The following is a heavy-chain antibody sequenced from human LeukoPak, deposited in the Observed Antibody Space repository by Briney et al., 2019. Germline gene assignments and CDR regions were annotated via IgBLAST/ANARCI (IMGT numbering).Heavy chain of an antibody. CDR2: ISSDGSSK. D-gene: IGHD2-15*01. V-gene: IGHV3-30*18. CDR1: GFMFSAYG. J-gene: IGHJ4*02. CDR3: AKDGDCGGRGCFPNNFNY. Sequence: AGGSLRLSCAASGFMFSAYGMHWVRQAPGKGLEWVAVISSDGSSKNYADSVKGRFTMSRDNSKNTLYLQMNSLRIEDTAVYYCAKDGDCGGRGCFPNNFNYWGQGTLVTVSS.